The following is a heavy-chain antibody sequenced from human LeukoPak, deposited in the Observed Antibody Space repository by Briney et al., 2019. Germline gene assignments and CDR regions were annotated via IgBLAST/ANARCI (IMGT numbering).Heavy chain of an antibody. CDR3: ARDRIAVAGALGY. V-gene: IGHV3-21*01. D-gene: IGHD6-19*01. CDR2: ISSSSSYI. J-gene: IGHJ4*02. Sequence: PGGSLRLSCAASGFTFSSYSMNWVRQAPGKGLEWVSSISSSSSYIYYADSVKGRFTISRDNAKNSLYLQMNSLRAEDTAVYYCARDRIAVAGALGYWGQGTLVTVSS. CDR1: GFTFSSYS.